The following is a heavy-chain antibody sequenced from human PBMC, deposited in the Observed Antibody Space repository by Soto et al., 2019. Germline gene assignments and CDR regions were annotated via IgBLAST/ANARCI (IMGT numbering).Heavy chain of an antibody. CDR1: GGTFSSYA. CDR2: IIPIFGTA. D-gene: IGHD3-10*01. J-gene: IGHJ3*01. V-gene: IGHV1-69*01. CDR3: ARARTIMVRGVIITGYAVDV. Sequence: QVQLVQSGAEVKKPGSSVKVSCKASGGTFSSYAFSWVRQAPGQGLEWMGGIIPIFGTANYAQKFQGRVTITADESTSTPYIELRSLRSEDTAVYYCARARTIMVRGVIITGYAVDVWGQGTMVTVSS.